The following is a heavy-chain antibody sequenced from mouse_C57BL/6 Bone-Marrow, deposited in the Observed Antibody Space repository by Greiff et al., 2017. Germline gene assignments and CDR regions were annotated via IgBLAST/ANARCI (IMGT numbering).Heavy chain of an antibody. D-gene: IGHD1-1*01. Sequence: EVKLQESGPGLVKPSQTVFLTCTVTGISITTGNYRWSWIRQFPGNKLEWIGYIYYSGTITYNPSLTSRTTITRDTPKNQFFLEMNSLTAEDTATYYCARDYGSSYWYFDVWGTGTTVTVSS. CDR2: IYYSGTI. CDR1: GISITTGNYR. J-gene: IGHJ1*03. CDR3: ARDYGSSYWYFDV. V-gene: IGHV3-5*01.